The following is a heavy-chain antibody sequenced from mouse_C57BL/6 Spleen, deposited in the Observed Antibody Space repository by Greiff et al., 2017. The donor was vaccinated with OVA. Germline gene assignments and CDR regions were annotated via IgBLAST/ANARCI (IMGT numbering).Heavy chain of an antibody. CDR2: INPGSGGT. CDR1: GYAFTNYL. J-gene: IGHJ1*03. V-gene: IGHV1-54*01. CDR3: ARGGCYYGSSMYFDV. Sequence: QVQLKQSGAELVRPGTSVKVSCKASGYAFTNYLIEWVKQRPGQGLEWIGVINPGSGGTNYNEKFKGKATLTADKSSSTAYMQLSSLTSENSGVYFGARGGCYYGSSMYFDVWGTGTTVTVSS. D-gene: IGHD1-1*01.